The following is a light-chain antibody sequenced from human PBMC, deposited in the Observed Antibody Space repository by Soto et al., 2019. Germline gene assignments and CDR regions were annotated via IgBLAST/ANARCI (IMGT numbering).Light chain of an antibody. CDR2: GAS. CDR3: QQYGSSPLIT. Sequence: EIVMTQSPATLSLSPGEIATLYCRASQSVSSSYLAWYQQKPGQAQRLLIYGASSRANGIPERFSGSGSGTDFTLTISRLEPEDFAVYYCQQYGSSPLITFGQGTRLEIK. J-gene: IGKJ5*01. V-gene: IGKV3-20*01. CDR1: QSVSSSY.